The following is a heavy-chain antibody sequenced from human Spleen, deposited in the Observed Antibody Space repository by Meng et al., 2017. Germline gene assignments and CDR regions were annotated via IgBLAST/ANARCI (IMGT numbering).Heavy chain of an antibody. D-gene: IGHD3-22*01. Sequence: VQLVESGGGLVKPGGSLRLSCAASGFTFSKYWMHWVRQAPGKGLVWISRISTDGSITNYADSVKGRFTISRDNAKNTVYLQMNSLRAEDTAVYYCTRLLDRDYWGQGTLVTVSS. V-gene: IGHV3-74*02. CDR1: GFTFSKYW. CDR3: TRLLDRDY. CDR2: ISTDGSIT. J-gene: IGHJ4*02.